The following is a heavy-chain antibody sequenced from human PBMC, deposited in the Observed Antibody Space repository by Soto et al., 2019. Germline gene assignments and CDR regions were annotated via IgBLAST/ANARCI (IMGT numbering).Heavy chain of an antibody. V-gene: IGHV4-4*02. Sequence: SETRSLTCAVSGGSISSSNWWSWVRQPPGKGLEWIGEIYHSGSTNYNPSLKSRVTISVDKSKNQFSLKLSSVTAADTAVYYCARDCSSTSCSPGGYWGQGTLVTVSS. D-gene: IGHD2-2*01. CDR1: GGSISSSNW. CDR2: IYHSGST. J-gene: IGHJ4*02. CDR3: ARDCSSTSCSPGGY.